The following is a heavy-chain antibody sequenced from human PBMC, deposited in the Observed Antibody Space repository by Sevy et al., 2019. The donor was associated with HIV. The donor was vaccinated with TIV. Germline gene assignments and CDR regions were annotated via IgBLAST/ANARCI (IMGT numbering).Heavy chain of an antibody. V-gene: IGHV3-48*03. Sequence: GGSLRLSCAASGFTFSSYEMNRVRQAPGKGLEWVSDISSSGSTIYYADSVKGRFTISRDNAKNSLYLQMNSLRAEDTAVYYCARRGYCSSTSCYGFDPWGQGTLVTVSS. CDR2: ISSSGSTI. D-gene: IGHD2-2*01. CDR3: ARRGYCSSTSCYGFDP. J-gene: IGHJ5*02. CDR1: GFTFSSYE.